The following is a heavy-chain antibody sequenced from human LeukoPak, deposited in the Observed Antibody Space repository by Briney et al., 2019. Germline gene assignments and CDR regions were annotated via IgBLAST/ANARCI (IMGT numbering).Heavy chain of an antibody. Sequence: ETSETLSLTCAVYGESFSGYYWSWIRQPPRKGLEWIGEINHSGSTNYNPSLKSRVTISVDTSKNQFSLKLSSVTAADTAVYYCASSSRGAFDIWGQGTMVTVSS. CDR3: ASSSRGAFDI. J-gene: IGHJ3*02. CDR1: GESFSGYY. D-gene: IGHD3-10*01. V-gene: IGHV4-34*01. CDR2: INHSGST.